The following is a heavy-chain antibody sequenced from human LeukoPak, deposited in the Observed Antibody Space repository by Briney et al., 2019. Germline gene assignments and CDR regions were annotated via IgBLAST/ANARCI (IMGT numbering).Heavy chain of an antibody. D-gene: IGHD4-17*01. CDR2: IYYSGST. J-gene: IGHJ5*02. CDR3: ARSRTLGFTVTTAWFDP. CDR1: GGSVSSSSYY. V-gene: IGHV4-39*07. Sequence: SETLSLTCTVSGGSVSSSSYYWGWIRQPPGKGLEWIGIIYYSGSTYYNPSLKSRVTISVDTSKNQFSLKLSSVTAADTAVYYCARSRTLGFTVTTAWFDPWGQGTLVTASS.